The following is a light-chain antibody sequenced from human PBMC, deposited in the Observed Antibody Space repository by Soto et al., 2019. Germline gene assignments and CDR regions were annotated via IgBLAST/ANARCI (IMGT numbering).Light chain of an antibody. V-gene: IGKV3-15*01. CDR2: NAL. Sequence: EIVMAQSPATLSVSPGERATLSCRASQNVATNLAWYQQRPGQAPRLLIYNALTRATGIPARFSGSVSGTEFTLTISSLESEDFAVYFCQQYGDRPRTFGQGTKVDI. J-gene: IGKJ1*01. CDR3: QQYGDRPRT. CDR1: QNVATN.